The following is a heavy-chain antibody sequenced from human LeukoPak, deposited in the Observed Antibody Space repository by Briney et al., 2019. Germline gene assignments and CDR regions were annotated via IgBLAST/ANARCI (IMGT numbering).Heavy chain of an antibody. CDR2: ISWNSGSI. J-gene: IGHJ4*02. Sequence: GGSLRLSCAASGFTFDDYAMHWVRQAPGKGLEWVSGISWNSGSIGYADSVKGRFTISRDNAKNSLYLQMNSLRAEDTALYYCAKDNDILTGYYKGYFDYWGQGTLVTVSS. D-gene: IGHD3-9*01. CDR1: GFTFDDYA. CDR3: AKDNDILTGYYKGYFDY. V-gene: IGHV3-9*01.